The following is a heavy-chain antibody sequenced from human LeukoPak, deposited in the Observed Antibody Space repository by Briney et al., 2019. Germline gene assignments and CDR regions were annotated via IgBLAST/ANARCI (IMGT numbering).Heavy chain of an antibody. V-gene: IGHV3-23*01. Sequence: GGSLRLSCAASGFTFSSYAMSWVRQAPGKGLEWVSAISGSGGSTYYADSVKGRFTISRDNSKNTLYLQMNSLRAEGTAVYYCAKGSSSSWNYYFDYWGQGTLVTVSS. CDR3: AKGSSSSWNYYFDY. D-gene: IGHD6-13*01. CDR1: GFTFSSYA. J-gene: IGHJ4*02. CDR2: ISGSGGST.